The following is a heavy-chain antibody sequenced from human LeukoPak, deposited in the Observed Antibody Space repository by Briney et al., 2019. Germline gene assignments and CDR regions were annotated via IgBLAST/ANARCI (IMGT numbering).Heavy chain of an antibody. V-gene: IGHV3-21*01. CDR2: ISSSSSYI. Sequence: GGSLRLSCAASGFTFSSYSMNWVRQAPGKGLECVSSISSSSSYIYYADSVKGRFTISRDNAKNSLYLQMNSLRAEDTAVYYCARVRAYCSGGSCVTNWFDPWGQGTLVTVSS. D-gene: IGHD2-15*01. J-gene: IGHJ5*02. CDR3: ARVRAYCSGGSCVTNWFDP. CDR1: GFTFSSYS.